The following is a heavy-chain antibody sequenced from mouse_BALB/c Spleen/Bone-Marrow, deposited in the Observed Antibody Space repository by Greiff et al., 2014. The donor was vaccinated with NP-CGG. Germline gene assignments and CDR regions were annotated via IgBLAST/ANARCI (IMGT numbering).Heavy chain of an antibody. Sequence: EVQGVESGGGLVQPGGYRKLSCAASGFTFSSFGMHWVRQAPEKGLEWVAYISSGSSTIYYADTVKGRFTISRDNPKNILFLQMTSLRSEDTAMYYCARSRFPDYGSSPFDYWGQGTTLTVSS. CDR3: ARSRFPDYGSSPFDY. V-gene: IGHV5-17*02. CDR2: ISSGSSTI. D-gene: IGHD1-1*01. CDR1: GFTFSSFG. J-gene: IGHJ2*01.